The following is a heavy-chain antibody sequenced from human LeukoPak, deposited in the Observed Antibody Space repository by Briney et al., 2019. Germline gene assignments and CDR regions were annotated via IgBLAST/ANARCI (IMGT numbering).Heavy chain of an antibody. CDR3: ARHYYGSGINWFDP. Sequence: PSETLSLTCTVSGDSISSHYWSCMWQPPGKGLEWIGSIYNSGSTYYNPSLKSRVTISVDTSKNQFSLNLYSVTAADTAVYYCARHYYGSGINWFDPWGQGTLVTVSS. CDR1: GDSISSHY. V-gene: IGHV4-59*05. J-gene: IGHJ5*02. CDR2: IYNSGST. D-gene: IGHD3-10*01.